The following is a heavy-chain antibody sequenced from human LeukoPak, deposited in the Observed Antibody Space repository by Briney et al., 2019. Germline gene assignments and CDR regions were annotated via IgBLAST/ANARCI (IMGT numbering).Heavy chain of an antibody. CDR1: GYSISSGHY. V-gene: IGHV4-38-2*02. CDR2: MYHSGST. D-gene: IGHD5-24*01. Sequence: SETLSLTCTVSGYSISSGHYWGWIRQPPGKGLEWIGSMYHSGSTYYNPPLKSRVTISEDTSKNQFSLKLRSVTAADTAVYYCARDGYNYGLDRFDSWGQGILVTVSS. CDR3: ARDGYNYGLDRFDS. J-gene: IGHJ4*02.